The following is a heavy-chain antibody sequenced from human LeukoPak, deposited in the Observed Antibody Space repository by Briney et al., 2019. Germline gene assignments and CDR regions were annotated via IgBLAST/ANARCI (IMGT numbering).Heavy chain of an antibody. D-gene: IGHD2-15*01. J-gene: IGHJ4*02. V-gene: IGHV3-30*04. CDR1: GFTFSSYE. Sequence: GGSLRLSCAASGFTFSSYEMNWVRQAPGRGLEWVAVISYDGSKEYYAESVKGRFTISRDNSKNTLYLQMNSLRPEDTAVYYCATDGWQLTNYYFEYWGQGTLVTVSS. CDR2: ISYDGSKE. CDR3: ATDGWQLTNYYFEY.